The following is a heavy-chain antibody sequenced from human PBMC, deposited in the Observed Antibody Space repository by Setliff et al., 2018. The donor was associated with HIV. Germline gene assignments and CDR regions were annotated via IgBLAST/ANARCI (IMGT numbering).Heavy chain of an antibody. CDR2: INPNTGGT. CDR1: GYYFTAYY. D-gene: IGHD6-19*01. Sequence: ASVKVSCKASGYYFTAYYMHGVRQAPGQGLEWMGWINPNTGGTQYAQRFQGSVTVTRDTPIRTAYMELKSLRSDDTAVYFWARDHRTGYSGGWPLDYWGQGTLVTVSS. J-gene: IGHJ4*02. CDR3: ARDHRTGYSGGWPLDY. V-gene: IGHV1-2*02.